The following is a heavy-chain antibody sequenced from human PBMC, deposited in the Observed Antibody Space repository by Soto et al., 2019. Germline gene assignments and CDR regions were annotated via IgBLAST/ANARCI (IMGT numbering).Heavy chain of an antibody. CDR1: GGTFSSYA. D-gene: IGHD2-15*01. CDR3: ARGGSYGGSSFGTTL. J-gene: IGHJ4*02. Sequence: QVQLVQSGAEVKKPGSSVKVSCKASGGTFSSYAISWVRQAPGQGLEWMGVIIPIFGTANYTQKFQGRVTITADESTSKAYMELSSLRSEETAVYYCARGGSYGGSSFGTTLWGQGTLVSVSS. V-gene: IGHV1-69*01. CDR2: IIPIFGTA.